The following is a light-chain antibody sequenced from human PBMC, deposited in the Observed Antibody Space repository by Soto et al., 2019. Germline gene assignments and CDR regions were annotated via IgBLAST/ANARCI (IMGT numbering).Light chain of an antibody. Sequence: EIVLTQSPATLSLFLGERATLSCRASQSVGSFLAWYQQKSGQTPRLLIYDASNRAPGIPARFSGSGSGTDFPLTISSLEPEDFAVYYCQHRSNWLGTFGPGTKVDIK. CDR3: QHRSNWLGT. V-gene: IGKV3-11*01. CDR2: DAS. CDR1: QSVGSF. J-gene: IGKJ3*01.